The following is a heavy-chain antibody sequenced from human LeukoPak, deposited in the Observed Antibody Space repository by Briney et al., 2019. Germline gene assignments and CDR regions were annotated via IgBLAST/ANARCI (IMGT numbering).Heavy chain of an antibody. CDR1: GVSISSGGYY. CDR3: ASFLAAAGTAGWFDP. J-gene: IGHJ5*02. Sequence: PSETLSLTCTVSGVSISSGGYYWRWLRQHPGKGLEWIGYIYYSASTYYNPSLKSRVTISVDTSKNQFSLKLSSVTAADTAVYYCASFLAAAGTAGWFDPWGQGTLVTVSS. D-gene: IGHD6-13*01. CDR2: IYYSAST. V-gene: IGHV4-31*03.